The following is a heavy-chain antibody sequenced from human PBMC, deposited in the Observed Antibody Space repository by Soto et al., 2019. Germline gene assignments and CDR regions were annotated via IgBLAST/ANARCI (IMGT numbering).Heavy chain of an antibody. CDR2: ISAYNGNT. CDR3: ARGTAYYDILTGYLDY. D-gene: IGHD3-9*01. Sequence: ASVKVSCKASGYTFTSYGISWVRQAPGQGLERMGWISAYNGNTNYAQKLQGRVTMTTDTSTSTAYMELRSLRSDDTAVYYCARGTAYYDILTGYLDYWGQGTLVTVSS. V-gene: IGHV1-18*04. CDR1: GYTFTSYG. J-gene: IGHJ4*02.